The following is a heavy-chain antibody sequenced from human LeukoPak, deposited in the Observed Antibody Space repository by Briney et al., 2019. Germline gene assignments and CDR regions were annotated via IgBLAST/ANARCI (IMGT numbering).Heavy chain of an antibody. CDR3: ARDLETLYYYDSSGYPY. D-gene: IGHD3-22*01. J-gene: IGHJ4*02. CDR1: GFTFSSYW. V-gene: IGHV3-74*01. Sequence: PGGSLRLSCAASGFTFSSYWMHWVRQAPGKGLVWVSRINSDGSSTSYADSVKGRFTISRDNAKNTLYPQMNSLRAEDTAVYYCARDLETLYYYDSSGYPYWGQGTLVTVSS. CDR2: INSDGSST.